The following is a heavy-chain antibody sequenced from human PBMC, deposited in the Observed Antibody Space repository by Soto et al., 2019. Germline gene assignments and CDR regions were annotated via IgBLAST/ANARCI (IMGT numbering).Heavy chain of an antibody. Sequence: ETLSLTCAVSGGSISSSNWWSWVRQPPGKGLEWVSDIIDSGGSTYYADSVKGRFTISRDNSKSTLYLQMNSLRAEDTALYYCAKGRSYYYYGVDVWGQGTTVTVSS. V-gene: IGHV3-23*01. CDR3: AKGRSYYYYGVDV. CDR1: GGSISSSN. CDR2: IIDSGGST. J-gene: IGHJ6*02.